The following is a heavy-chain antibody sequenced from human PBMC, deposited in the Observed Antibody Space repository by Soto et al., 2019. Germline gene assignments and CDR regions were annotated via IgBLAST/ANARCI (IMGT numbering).Heavy chain of an antibody. J-gene: IGHJ4*02. CDR3: AKDRRAGGNYGFYSDF. Sequence: EVQLLESGGGLVQPGGSLRLSCAASGFTFSSYGMTWVRQPPGKGLEWVSFSSATGAGTYYADSVKGRFTISRDNSKNTLYLQMTSLRADGTAVYYCAKDRRAGGNYGFYSDFWGQGALVIVSS. CDR1: GFTFSSYG. D-gene: IGHD1-7*01. CDR2: SSATGAGT. V-gene: IGHV3-23*01.